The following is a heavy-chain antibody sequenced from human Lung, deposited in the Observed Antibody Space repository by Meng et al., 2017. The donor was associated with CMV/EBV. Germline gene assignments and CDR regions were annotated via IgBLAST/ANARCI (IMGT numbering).Heavy chain of an antibody. Sequence: ASXXVSCKASGYNFTTYSITWVRQAPGQGLEWMGLISPYNGNTEYEQKFQGRVTMTTDTSTSTAYMEVRSLTSDDTAVYYCARGSWNYDFWVLGKLVNGAS. CDR1: GYNFTTYS. CDR3: ARGSWNYDF. J-gene: IGHJ4*02. D-gene: IGHD1-7*01. V-gene: IGHV1-18*01. CDR2: ISPYNGNT.